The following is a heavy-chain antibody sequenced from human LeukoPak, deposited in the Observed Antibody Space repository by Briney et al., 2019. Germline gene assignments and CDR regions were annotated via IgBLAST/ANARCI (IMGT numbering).Heavy chain of an antibody. CDR3: ARGGKYSSSSRWFDP. D-gene: IGHD6-6*01. CDR1: GGSISGHY. J-gene: IGHJ5*02. CDR2: IYYSGST. V-gene: IGHV4-59*11. Sequence: SETLSLTCTVSGGSISGHYWSWIRQPPGKGLEWIGYIYYSGSTNYNPSLKSRVTISVDTSKNQFSLKLSSVTAADTAVYYCARGGKYSSSSRWFDPWGQGTLVTVSS.